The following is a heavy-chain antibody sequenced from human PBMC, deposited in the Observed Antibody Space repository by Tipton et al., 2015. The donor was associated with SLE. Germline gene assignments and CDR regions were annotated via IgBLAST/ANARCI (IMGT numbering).Heavy chain of an antibody. CDR1: GGSFSGYY. D-gene: IGHD1-26*01. CDR2: INHSGST. V-gene: IGHV4-34*01. J-gene: IGHJ6*02. CDR3: ARDCGGSYLPLEEYYGMDV. Sequence: TLSLTCAVYGGSFSGYYWSWIRQPPGKGLEWIGEINHSGSTNYNPSLKSRVTISVDTSKNQFSLKLSSVTAADTAVYYCARDCGGSYLPLEEYYGMDVWGQGTTVTVSS.